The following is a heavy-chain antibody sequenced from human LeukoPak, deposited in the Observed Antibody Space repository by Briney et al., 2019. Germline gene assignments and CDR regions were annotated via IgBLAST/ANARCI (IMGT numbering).Heavy chain of an antibody. V-gene: IGHV3-30*04. D-gene: IGHD5-24*01. CDR1: GFTFSAYA. Sequence: PGGSLRLSCAASGFTFSAYAMHWVRQAPGKGLQWVALISYDATNKYYADSVKGRFTISRDNSKNTLYLQMNSLRTEDTAVYYCARAVRGLQVDLDDWGQGPLVTVPS. CDR3: ARAVRGLQVDLDD. J-gene: IGHJ4*02. CDR2: ISYDATNK.